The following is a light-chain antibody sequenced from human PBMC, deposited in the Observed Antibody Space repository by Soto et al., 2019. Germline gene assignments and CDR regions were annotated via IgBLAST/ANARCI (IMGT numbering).Light chain of an antibody. CDR1: QSVSTK. CDR3: QQYKNWPHFT. V-gene: IGKV3-15*01. Sequence: EIVMTQSPVTLSVSPGERATLSCRASQSVSTKLAWYRHKPGQAPRLLIYGASTRATGIPARFSGSGSGTEFTLTINSLQSEDFAVYYCQQYKNWPHFTFGPGTTVDIK. J-gene: IGKJ3*01. CDR2: GAS.